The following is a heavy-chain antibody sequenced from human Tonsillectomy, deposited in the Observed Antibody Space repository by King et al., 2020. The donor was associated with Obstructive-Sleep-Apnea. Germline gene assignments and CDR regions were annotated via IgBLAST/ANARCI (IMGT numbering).Heavy chain of an antibody. CDR1: GYTFTGYH. Sequence: QLVQSGAEVKKPGASVKVSCKASGYTFTGYHIHWVRQAPGHGLEWMGWINPNSGATYYAQKFQGRVTMTRDTSISTAYMELSRLRSDDMAVYYCATVAIATATYYFDYWGERALVTVSS. D-gene: IGHD4-17*01. J-gene: IGHJ4*02. V-gene: IGHV1-2*02. CDR2: INPNSGAT. CDR3: ATVAIATATYYFDY.